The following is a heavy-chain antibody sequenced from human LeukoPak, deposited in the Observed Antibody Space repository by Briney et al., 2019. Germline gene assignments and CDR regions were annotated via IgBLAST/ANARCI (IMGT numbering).Heavy chain of an antibody. CDR2: INPNSGGT. CDR1: GYTFTDYY. D-gene: IGHD3-16*01. Sequence: ASVKVSCKASGYTFTDYYMHWVRQAPGQGLEWMGWINPNSGGTNYAQNFQGRVTMTRDTSISTVYMELSSLRSEDTAVYYCAGSLGGSLFDYWGQGTLVTVSS. V-gene: IGHV1-2*02. CDR3: AGSLGGSLFDY. J-gene: IGHJ4*02.